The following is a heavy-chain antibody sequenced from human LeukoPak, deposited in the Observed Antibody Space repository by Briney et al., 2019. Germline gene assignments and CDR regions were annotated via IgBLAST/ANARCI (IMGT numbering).Heavy chain of an antibody. D-gene: IGHD2-8*01. Sequence: ASVKVSCKASGYMFIDYYMHWVRQAPGQGLEGMGWINPNSGGTDYVQKFQDRGTMTRDTSISTAYMALHRLTSDDTAVYYCARRYCSDTLCYFFDYWGQGTQVTVSS. J-gene: IGHJ4*02. CDR1: GYMFIDYY. CDR3: ARRYCSDTLCYFFDY. V-gene: IGHV1-2*02. CDR2: INPNSGGT.